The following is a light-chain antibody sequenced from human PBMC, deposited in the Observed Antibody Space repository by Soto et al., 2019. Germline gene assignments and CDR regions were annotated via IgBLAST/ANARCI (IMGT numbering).Light chain of an antibody. J-gene: IGKJ1*01. V-gene: IGKV1-33*01. Sequence: DIQMTQSPSSLSASVGDRVTITCQASQDISNYLNWYQQKPGKAPKLLIYDASNLETGVPSRFSGSGSGTDFSLTISSLQPEDFATYYCQQSYKSPPTFGQGTKVDIK. CDR1: QDISNY. CDR3: QQSYKSPPT. CDR2: DAS.